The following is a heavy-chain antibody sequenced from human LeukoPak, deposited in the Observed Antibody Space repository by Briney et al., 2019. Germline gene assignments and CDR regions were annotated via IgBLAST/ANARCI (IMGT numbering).Heavy chain of an antibody. CDR1: GGSISSSSYY. CDR2: IYYSGST. J-gene: IGHJ4*02. V-gene: IGHV4-39*01. D-gene: IGHD3-16*01. CDR3: ARLGLYYDYVWGSHYIPLNFDY. Sequence: SETLSLTCTVSGGSISSSSYYWGWIRQPPGKGLEWIGSIYYSGSTYYNPSLKSRVTISVDTSKNQFSLKLSSVTAADTAVYYCARLGLYYDYVWGSHYIPLNFDYWGQGTLVTVSS.